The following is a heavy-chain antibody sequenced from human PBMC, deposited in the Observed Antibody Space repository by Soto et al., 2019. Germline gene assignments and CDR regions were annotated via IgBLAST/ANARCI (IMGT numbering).Heavy chain of an antibody. Sequence: QVQLVQSGAEVKKPGASVKVSCKASGYTFTSYDINWVRQATGQGLEWMGWMNPNTCNTGYAQKFQDRDTMTRNTCIRTAYMELSSLRSEDTAVYYCAREITGKFPNWGQGTLVTGSS. CDR2: MNPNTCNT. J-gene: IGHJ4*02. D-gene: IGHD1-20*01. CDR1: GYTFTSYD. V-gene: IGHV1-8*01. CDR3: AREITGKFPN.